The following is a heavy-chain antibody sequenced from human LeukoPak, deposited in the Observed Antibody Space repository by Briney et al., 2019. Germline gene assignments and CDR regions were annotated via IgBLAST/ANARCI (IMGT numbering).Heavy chain of an antibody. V-gene: IGHV3-23*01. CDR2: ISGSGGST. CDR1: GFTFSSYA. CDR3: ANDHPYGSGSYYHFDY. D-gene: IGHD3-10*01. J-gene: IGHJ4*02. Sequence: GASLRLSCAASGFTFSSYAMSWVRQAPGKRLEWVSAISGSGGSTYYADSVKGRFTISRDNSKNTLYLQMNSLRAEDTAVYYCANDHPYGSGSYYHFDYWGQGTLVTVSS.